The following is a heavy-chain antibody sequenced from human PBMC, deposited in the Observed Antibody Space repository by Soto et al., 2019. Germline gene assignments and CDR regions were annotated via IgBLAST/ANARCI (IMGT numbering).Heavy chain of an antibody. CDR1: GNTFTRQG. D-gene: IGHD2-21*01. CDR3: ATEGFDSRNWDY. CDR2: IHGGDGRS. J-gene: IGHJ4*02. V-gene: IGHV1-3*01. Sequence: QVQLVQSGAEVKEPGASVKVSCKASGNTFTRQGIHWVRQAPGQSLEWMGWIHGGDGRSMYSQKFQDRLTVTSDTSASTAYMELRTLRSEDTAIDYCATEGFDSRNWDYWGQGTLVSVSS.